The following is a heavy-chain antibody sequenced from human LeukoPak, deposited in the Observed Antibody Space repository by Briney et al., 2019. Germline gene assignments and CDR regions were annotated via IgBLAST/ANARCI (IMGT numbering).Heavy chain of an antibody. D-gene: IGHD3-22*01. Sequence: PGESLRLSCAASGFAFSDHYMDWVRQAPGKGLEWVSAISGSGGSTYYADSVKGRFTISRDNSKNTLYLQMNSLRAEDTAVYYCAKDPTGYYDSSGPIEKWGQGTMVTVSS. CDR3: AKDPTGYYDSSGPIEK. V-gene: IGHV3-23*01. J-gene: IGHJ3*01. CDR1: GFAFSDHY. CDR2: ISGSGGST.